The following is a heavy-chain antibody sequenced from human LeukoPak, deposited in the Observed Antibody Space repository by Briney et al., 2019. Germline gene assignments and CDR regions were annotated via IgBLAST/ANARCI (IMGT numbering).Heavy chain of an antibody. D-gene: IGHD1-26*01. CDR1: GGSFSSSSYY. CDR2: IYYSGNT. J-gene: IGHJ5*02. Sequence: SETVSLTCTVSGGSFSSSSYYWGWIRKPPGKGLEWIGSIYYSGNTYYNPSLKSRLTISVDTSKNQFSLKLSSVTAADTAVYYCARRGAARAYNWFDPWGQGTLVTVSS. V-gene: IGHV4-39*01. CDR3: ARRGAARAYNWFDP.